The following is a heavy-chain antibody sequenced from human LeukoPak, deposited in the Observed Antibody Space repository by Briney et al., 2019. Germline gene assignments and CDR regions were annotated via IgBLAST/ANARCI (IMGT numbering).Heavy chain of an antibody. CDR2: IYYSGST. CDR3: ARAPYDLLTGYPPYFDY. V-gene: IGHV4-59*01. Sequence: SETLSLTCTVSGGSISSYYWSWIRQPPGKGLEWIGNIYYSGSTNYNPSLKSRVTISVDTSKNQFSLELSSVTAADTAVYYCARAPYDLLTGYPPYFDYWGQGTPVTVSS. D-gene: IGHD3-9*01. CDR1: GGSISSYY. J-gene: IGHJ4*02.